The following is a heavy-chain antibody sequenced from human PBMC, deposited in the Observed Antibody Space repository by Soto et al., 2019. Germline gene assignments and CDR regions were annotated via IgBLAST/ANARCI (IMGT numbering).Heavy chain of an antibody. J-gene: IGHJ4*02. V-gene: IGHV3-48*01. CDR2: IDSVGRTT. D-gene: IGHD3-10*01. CDR1: GLTFSDYS. CDR3: SRDGHSPMVEIDC. Sequence: EVQLVESGGGLVQPGGSLRLSCAASGLTFSDYSMNWVRPAPGKGLAWVSYIDSVGRTTHYAYSGKGRFIISRDNAKASLYLQMNSLRAEDTAVYYCSRDGHSPMVEIDCWGQGTLVTVSS.